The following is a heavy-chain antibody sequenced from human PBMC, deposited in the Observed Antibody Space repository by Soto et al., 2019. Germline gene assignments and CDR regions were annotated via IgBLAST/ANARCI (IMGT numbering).Heavy chain of an antibody. V-gene: IGHV1-24*01. CDR3: AADKSSGSYHNY. J-gene: IGHJ4*02. CDR2: FDPEDGET. Sequence: ASVKVSCKVSGCTLTELSMHWVRQAPVKGLEWMGGFDPEDGETIYAQKFQGRVTMTEDTSTDTAYMELSSLRSEDTAVYYCAADKSSGSYHNYWGQGTLVTVSS. D-gene: IGHD1-26*01. CDR1: GCTLTELS.